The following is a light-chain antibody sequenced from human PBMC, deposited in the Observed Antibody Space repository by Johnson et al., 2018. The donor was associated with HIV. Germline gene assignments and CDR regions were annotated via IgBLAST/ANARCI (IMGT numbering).Light chain of an antibody. Sequence: QSVLTQPPSVSAAPGQKVTISCSGSSSNIGNNYVSWYQQLPGTAPKLLIYDNNKRPSGIPDRFSGSKSGPSATLGITGLQTGDEADYYCGTWDSNLSAYVFGTGTKVTVL. CDR2: DNN. J-gene: IGLJ1*01. CDR1: SSNIGNNY. V-gene: IGLV1-51*01. CDR3: GTWDSNLSAYV.